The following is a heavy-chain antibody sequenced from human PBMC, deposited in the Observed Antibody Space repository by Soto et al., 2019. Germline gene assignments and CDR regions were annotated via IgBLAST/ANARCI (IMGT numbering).Heavy chain of an antibody. CDR1: GFTFSSYS. D-gene: IGHD6-19*01. CDR2: ISSSSSTI. J-gene: IGHJ5*02. Sequence: GGSLRLSCAASGFTFSSYSMNWVRQAPGKGLEWVSYISSSSSTIYYADSVKGRFTISRDNAKNPLYLQMNSLRDEDTAVYYCVTQQWLPYKYNWFDPWGQGTLVTVSS. V-gene: IGHV3-48*02. CDR3: VTQQWLPYKYNWFDP.